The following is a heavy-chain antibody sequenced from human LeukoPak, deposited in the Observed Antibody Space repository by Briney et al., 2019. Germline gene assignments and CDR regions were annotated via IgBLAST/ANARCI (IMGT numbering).Heavy chain of an antibody. CDR2: INRDGSEK. V-gene: IGHV3-7*04. Sequence: PGGSLRLSCVASEFTFSSYWMSWVRQAPGKGPEWVANINRDGSEKYYVDSVKGRFTISRDNVKKSLYLQMNSLRAEDTALYYCARVASDRYGDAFDVWGQGTMLTVSS. CDR1: EFTFSSYW. CDR3: ARVASDRYGDAFDV. J-gene: IGHJ3*01. D-gene: IGHD6-19*01.